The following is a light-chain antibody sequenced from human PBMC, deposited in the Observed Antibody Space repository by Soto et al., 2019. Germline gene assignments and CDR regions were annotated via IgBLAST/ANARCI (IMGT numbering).Light chain of an antibody. CDR1: QGIRND. V-gene: IGKV1-17*01. J-gene: IGKJ1*01. CDR3: LQHNSYPWT. Sequence: DLQLTQSPSSLYASVGDSVTITCRASQGIRNDLGWYQQRQGKAPKRLIYAASSLQIGVPSRYIGSASGTEFTLPISSLQPEDFAPYCCLQHNSYPWTFGQGTKVEIK. CDR2: AAS.